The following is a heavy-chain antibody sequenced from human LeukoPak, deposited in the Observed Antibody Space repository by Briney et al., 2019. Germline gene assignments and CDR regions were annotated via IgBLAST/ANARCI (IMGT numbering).Heavy chain of an antibody. J-gene: IGHJ4*02. CDR1: GFTFSSYW. CDR2: INTGGSTT. Sequence: GGSLRLSCAASGFTFSSYWMHWVRQAPGKGLVWVSRINTGGSTTDYADSVKGRFTISRDNAKNTLYLQINSLRAEDTAVYYCSRDLRGRDDYWGQGILVIVSS. D-gene: IGHD5-24*01. CDR3: SRDLRGRDDY. V-gene: IGHV3-74*01.